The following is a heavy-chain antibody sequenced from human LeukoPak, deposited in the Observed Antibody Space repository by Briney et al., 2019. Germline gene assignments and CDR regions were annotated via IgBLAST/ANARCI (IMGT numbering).Heavy chain of an antibody. V-gene: IGHV3-48*04. D-gene: IGHD6-19*01. CDR2: ISSASGSI. Sequence: GGSLRLSCAASGFTFSNAWMNWVRQAPGKGLEWVSYISSASGSIYYADSVKGRFTISRDNAKNSLFLQMNSLRAEDTAVYYCIVYSSGWQWGQGTLVTVSS. J-gene: IGHJ4*02. CDR1: GFTFSNAW. CDR3: IVYSSGWQ.